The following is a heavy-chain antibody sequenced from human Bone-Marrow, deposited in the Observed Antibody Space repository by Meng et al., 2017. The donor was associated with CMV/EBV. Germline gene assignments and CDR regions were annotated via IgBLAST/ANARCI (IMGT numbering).Heavy chain of an antibody. J-gene: IGHJ4*02. CDR1: GYTFTSYY. V-gene: IGHV1-46*01. D-gene: IGHD5-12*01. CDR3: ARTTYSGYDLDY. Sequence: ASVSVSCKASGYTFTSYYMHWVRQAPGQGLEWMGIINPSGGSTSYAQKFQGRVTMTRDTSTSTVYMELSSLRSEDTAVYYCARTTYSGYDLDYWGQGTLVTVAS. CDR2: INPSGGST.